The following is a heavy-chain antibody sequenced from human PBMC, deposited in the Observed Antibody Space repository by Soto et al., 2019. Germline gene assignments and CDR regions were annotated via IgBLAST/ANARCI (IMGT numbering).Heavy chain of an antibody. J-gene: IGHJ2*01. Sequence: QVQLVESGGGVVQPGRSLRLSCAASGFTFSSYAMHWVRQAPGKGLEWVAVISYDGSNKYYTDSVKGRFTISRDNSKNTMYLQMNRLRAEDTAVYYCARPLWRDDYNWGYFALWGRGTLVTVSS. V-gene: IGHV3-30-3*01. D-gene: IGHD4-4*01. CDR3: ARPLWRDDYNWGYFAL. CDR1: GFTFSSYA. CDR2: ISYDGSNK.